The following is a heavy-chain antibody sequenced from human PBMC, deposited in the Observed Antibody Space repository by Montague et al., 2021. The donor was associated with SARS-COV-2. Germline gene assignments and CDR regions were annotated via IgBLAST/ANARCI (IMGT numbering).Heavy chain of an antibody. D-gene: IGHD4-17*01. CDR2: IYDSGRT. J-gene: IGHJ4*02. CDR3: ARENTVTTFGGPYYIDS. V-gene: IGHV4-59*02. Sequence: SETLSLTRILSGSSVRSYYWSWIRQPPGKGLEWIGYIYDSGRTNXNPSRKSRVTISVDTSKNQFSLKLSSVTAADTAVYYCARENTVTTFGGPYYIDSWGQGTLVTVSA. CDR1: GSSVRSYY.